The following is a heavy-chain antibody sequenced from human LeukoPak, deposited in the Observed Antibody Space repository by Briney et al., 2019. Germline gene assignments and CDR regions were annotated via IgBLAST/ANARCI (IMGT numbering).Heavy chain of an antibody. Sequence: ASVRVSCKASGYTFTSYYMHWVRQAPGQGLEWMGIINPSGGSTSYAQKFQGRVTMTRDMSTSTVYMELSSLRSEDTAVYYCARAGGGNSVLDYWGQGTLVTVSS. CDR2: INPSGGST. CDR3: ARAGGGNSVLDY. J-gene: IGHJ4*02. V-gene: IGHV1-46*01. CDR1: GYTFTSYY. D-gene: IGHD4-23*01.